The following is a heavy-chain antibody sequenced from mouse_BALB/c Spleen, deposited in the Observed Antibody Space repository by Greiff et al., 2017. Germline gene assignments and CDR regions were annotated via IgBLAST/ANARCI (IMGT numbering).Heavy chain of an antibody. CDR2: IDPENGDT. D-gene: IGHD1-1*01. Sequence: VQLQQSGAELVRSGASVKLSCTASGFNIKDYYMHWVKQRPEQGLEWIGWIDPENGDTEYAPKFQGKATMTADTSSNTAYLQLSSLTSEDTAVYYCARGYYGSSYPFDYWGQGTTLTVSS. V-gene: IGHV14-4*02. CDR1: GFNIKDYY. CDR3: ARGYYGSSYPFDY. J-gene: IGHJ2*01.